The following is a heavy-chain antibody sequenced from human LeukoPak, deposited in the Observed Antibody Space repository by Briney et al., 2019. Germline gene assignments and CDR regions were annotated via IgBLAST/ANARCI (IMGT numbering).Heavy chain of an antibody. CDR3: ARDKSGGSYWGFYYYYYGMDV. CDR1: GFTFSDYY. Sequence: GGSLRLSCAASGFTFSDYYMSWIRQAPGKGLEWVSYISSSSYTNYADSVKGRFTISRDNAKNSLYLQMNSLRAEDTAVYYCARDKSGGSYWGFYYYYYGMDVWGQGTTVTVSS. CDR2: ISSSSYT. J-gene: IGHJ6*02. V-gene: IGHV3-11*06. D-gene: IGHD1-26*01.